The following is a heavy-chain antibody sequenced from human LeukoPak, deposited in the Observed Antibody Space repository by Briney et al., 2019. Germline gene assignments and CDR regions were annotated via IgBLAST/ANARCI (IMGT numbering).Heavy chain of an antibody. CDR3: ARDVGIAARPAVNWFDP. J-gene: IGHJ5*02. Sequence: SETLSLTCTVSGGSISSYYWSWIRQPAGKGLEWIGRIYTSGSTNYNPSLKSRVTMSVDTSENQFSLKLSSVTAADTAVYYCARDVGIAARPAVNWFDPWGQGTLVTVS. CDR2: IYTSGST. CDR1: GGSISSYY. D-gene: IGHD6-6*01. V-gene: IGHV4-4*07.